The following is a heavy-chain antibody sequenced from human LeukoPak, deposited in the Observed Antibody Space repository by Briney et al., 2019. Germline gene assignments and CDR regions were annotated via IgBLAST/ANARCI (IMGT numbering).Heavy chain of an antibody. Sequence: GGSLRLSCAASGFTFSSYAMSWVRQAPGKGLEWVSAISGSGGSTYYADSVKGRFTISRDNSKNTLYLQMNSLRAEDTAVYYCAKVGSYYYGSGSSDLSPWGQGTLVTVSS. J-gene: IGHJ5*02. CDR3: AKVGSYYYGSGSSDLSP. V-gene: IGHV3-23*01. CDR1: GFTFSSYA. D-gene: IGHD3-10*01. CDR2: ISGSGGST.